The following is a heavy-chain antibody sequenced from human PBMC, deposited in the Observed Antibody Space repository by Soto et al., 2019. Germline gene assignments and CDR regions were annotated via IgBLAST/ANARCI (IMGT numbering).Heavy chain of an antibody. CDR1: GFNVSNQY. CDR2: IYSGGNT. CDR3: VRGRSGLH. J-gene: IGHJ4*02. V-gene: IGHV3-66*01. Sequence: VQLVESGGGLVHPGGSLRLSCAASGFNVSNQYMSWVRQAPGKGLEWVSVIYSGGNTDYADSVKGRFIISRDNSKNTMSLQMNNLRAEDTALYYWVRGRSGLHWGQGTLVAVSS. D-gene: IGHD3-3*01.